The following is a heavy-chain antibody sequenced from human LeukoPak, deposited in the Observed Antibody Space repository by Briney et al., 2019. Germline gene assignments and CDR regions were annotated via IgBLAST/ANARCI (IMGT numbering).Heavy chain of an antibody. CDR1: GGSISSSSYY. Sequence: SETLSLTCTVSGGSISSSSYYWGWIRQPPGKGLEWIGSIYHSGSTYYNPSLKSRVTISVDTSKNQFSLKLSSVTAADTAVYYCARTDPTPYTYYYDSSGPIGFDPWGQGTLVTVSS. J-gene: IGHJ5*02. V-gene: IGHV4-39*01. CDR3: ARTDPTPYTYYYDSSGPIGFDP. D-gene: IGHD3-22*01. CDR2: IYHSGST.